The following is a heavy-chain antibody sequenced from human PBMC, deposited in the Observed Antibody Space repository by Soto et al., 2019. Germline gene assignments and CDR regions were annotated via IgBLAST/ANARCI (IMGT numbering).Heavy chain of an antibody. Sequence: GGSLRLSCAASGFTFSSYSMNWVRQAPGQGLEWVSSISSSSSDIYYADSVKGRFTISRDNAKNSLYLQMNSLRAEDTAVYYCARESQPTLRYFDWSPPDYWGQGTLVTVSS. CDR1: GFTFSSYS. D-gene: IGHD3-9*01. J-gene: IGHJ4*02. CDR3: ARESQPTLRYFDWSPPDY. V-gene: IGHV3-21*01. CDR2: ISSSSSDI.